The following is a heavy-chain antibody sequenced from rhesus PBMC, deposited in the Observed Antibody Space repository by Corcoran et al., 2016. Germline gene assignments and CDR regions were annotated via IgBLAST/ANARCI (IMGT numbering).Heavy chain of an antibody. CDR3: ARGRTVWDAFDF. Sequence: QVQLQESGPGLVKPSETLSLTCAVSGGSISSRYWSWIRQSPGKGLEWIGRIDSSGSTDYNPSLKSRVTISRDTAKNQFSLKLSAVTTADTAVYYCARGRTVWDAFDFWGQGLRVTVSS. CDR2: IDSSGST. CDR1: GGSISSRY. V-gene: IGHV4-160*01. D-gene: IGHD5-24*01. J-gene: IGHJ3*01.